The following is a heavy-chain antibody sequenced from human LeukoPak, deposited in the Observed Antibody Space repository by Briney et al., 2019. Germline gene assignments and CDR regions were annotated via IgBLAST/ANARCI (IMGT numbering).Heavy chain of an antibody. Sequence: PSETLSLTCTVSGGSISSYYWSWIRQPPGKGLEWIGYIYYSGSTNYNPSLKSRVTISVDTSKNQFSLKLSSVTAADTAVYYYARVNYDFWSGYYSLDYWGQGTLVTVSS. J-gene: IGHJ4*02. CDR1: GGSISSYY. V-gene: IGHV4-59*01. D-gene: IGHD3-3*01. CDR2: IYYSGST. CDR3: ARVNYDFWSGYYSLDY.